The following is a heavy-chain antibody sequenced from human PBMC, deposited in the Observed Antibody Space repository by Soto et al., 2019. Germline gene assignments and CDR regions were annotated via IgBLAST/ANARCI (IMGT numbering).Heavy chain of an antibody. CDR2: ISWNSASI. CDR1: GFTFDDYA. V-gene: IGHV3-9*01. Sequence: EMQLVESGGGLVQPGRSLRLSCAASGFTFDDYAMHWVRQVPGKGLEWVSGISWNSASIGYADSVKGRFTTSRDNAKNSLYLEMSSLRTEDTALYYCVKDWGHEFLNGYFNFWGQGTPVTVSS. J-gene: IGHJ4*02. D-gene: IGHD3-9*01. CDR3: VKDWGHEFLNGYFNF.